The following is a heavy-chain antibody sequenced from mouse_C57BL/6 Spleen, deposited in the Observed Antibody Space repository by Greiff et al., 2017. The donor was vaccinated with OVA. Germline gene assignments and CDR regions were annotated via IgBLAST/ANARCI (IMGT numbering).Heavy chain of an antibody. J-gene: IGHJ1*03. V-gene: IGHV1-26*01. CDR3: ARGGSGYFDV. CDR1: GYTFTDYY. CDR2: INPNNGGT. Sequence: EVKLQQSGPELVKPGASVKISCKASGYTFTDYYMNWVKQSHGKSLEWIGDINPNNGGTSYNQKFKGKATLTVDKSSSTAYMELRSLTSEDSAVYYCARGGSGYFDVWGTGTTVTVSS. D-gene: IGHD1-1*01.